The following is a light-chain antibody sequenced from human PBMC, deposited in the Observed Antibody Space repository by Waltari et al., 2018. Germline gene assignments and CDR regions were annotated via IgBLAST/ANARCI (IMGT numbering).Light chain of an antibody. V-gene: IGKV1-5*03. CDR1: QSISSW. J-gene: IGKJ1*01. CDR2: KAS. CDR3: QQYNSYGT. Sequence: DIQMTKSPSTLSASVGYRVTITCRASQSISSWLAWYQQKPGKAPKLLIYKASSLESGVPSRFSGSGSGTEFTLTISSLQPDDFATYYCQQYNSYGTFGQGTKVEIK.